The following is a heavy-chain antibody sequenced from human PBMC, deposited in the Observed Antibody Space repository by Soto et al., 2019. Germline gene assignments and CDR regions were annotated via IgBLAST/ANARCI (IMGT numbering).Heavy chain of an antibody. V-gene: IGHV4-4*02. J-gene: IGHJ5*02. CDR2: IYHSGST. CDR1: GGSISSSNW. Sequence: QVQLQESGPGLVKPSGTLSLTCAVSGGSISSSNWWSWVRQPPGKGLEWIGEIYHSGSTNYNPSLKSRVTISVDKSKTQFSRKLSSVTAADTAVYYCARVIAVITIFGVVIWFDPWGQGTLVTASS. CDR3: ARVIAVITIFGVVIWFDP. D-gene: IGHD3-3*01.